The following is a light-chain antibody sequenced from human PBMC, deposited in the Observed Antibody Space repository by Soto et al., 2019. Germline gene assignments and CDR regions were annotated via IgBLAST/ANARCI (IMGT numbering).Light chain of an antibody. CDR3: QPYGTSPLP. J-gene: IGKJ3*01. CDR2: GVS. Sequence: EIVLTQSPGTLSLSPGERATLSCRSSQSVRITYLAWYQQTPGQAPKLLIYGVSSSATGIPDRFSGSGSGTDFTLTSSRLEPEDFAVYYCQPYGTSPLPVGPGTKVDI. CDR1: QSVRITY. V-gene: IGKV3-20*01.